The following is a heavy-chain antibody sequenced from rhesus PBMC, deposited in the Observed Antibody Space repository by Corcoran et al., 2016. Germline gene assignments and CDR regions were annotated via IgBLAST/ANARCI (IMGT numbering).Heavy chain of an antibody. V-gene: IGHV4-80*01. Sequence: QVQLQESGPGLVKPSETLSLTCAASGVFFSISWWSWIRQPPGKGPEWIGDISGTSESDNYNPSLKSRVTISKDASKNQFSLRLTSVTAADTAVYYCLRGPYTSPFDYWGQGVLVTVSS. CDR1: GVFFSISW. J-gene: IGHJ4*01. D-gene: IGHD6-13*01. CDR2: ISGTSESD. CDR3: LRGPYTSPFDY.